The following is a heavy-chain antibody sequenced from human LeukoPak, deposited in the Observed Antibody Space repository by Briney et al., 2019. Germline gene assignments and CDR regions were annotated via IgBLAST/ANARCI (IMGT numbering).Heavy chain of an antibody. D-gene: IGHD6-6*01. CDR2: IYYSGST. CDR3: ARYSSSSFYYYYYMDV. Sequence: SETLSLTCTVSGGSISSYYWSWIRQPPGKGLEWIGYIYYSGSTNYNPSLKSRVTISVDTSKNQFSLKLSSVTAADTAVYYCARYSSSSFYYYYYMDVWSKGTTVTVSS. J-gene: IGHJ6*03. CDR1: GGSISSYY. V-gene: IGHV4-59*01.